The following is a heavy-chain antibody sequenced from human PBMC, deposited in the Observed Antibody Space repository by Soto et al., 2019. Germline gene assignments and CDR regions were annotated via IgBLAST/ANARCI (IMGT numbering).Heavy chain of an antibody. CDR2: IYYSGST. CDR3: ARSVDTAMARNWYFDL. J-gene: IGHJ2*01. CDR1: GGSISSGGYY. V-gene: IGHV4-31*03. Sequence: QVQLQESGPGLVKPSQTLSLTCTVSGGSISSGGYYWSWMRQHPGKGLEWIGYIYYSGSTYYNPSLKSRVTISVDTSKNQFSLKLSSVTTADTAVYYCARSVDTAMARNWYFDLWGRGTLVTVSS. D-gene: IGHD5-18*01.